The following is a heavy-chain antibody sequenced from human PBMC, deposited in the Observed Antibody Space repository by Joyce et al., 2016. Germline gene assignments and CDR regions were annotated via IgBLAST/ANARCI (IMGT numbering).Heavy chain of an antibody. V-gene: IGHV1-2*02. J-gene: IGHJ5*02. CDR2: INPKSGGT. Sequence: QMQLVQSGAEVKKPGASLKVSCKASGYSFTGYYIFWVRQAPGQGLEWMGWINPKSGGTMYAQKCQGRVTMTSDTSISTAYLEMSSLRSDDTAVYYCARDLCSVTPCPYNYFDPWGQGTLVTVSS. CDR1: GYSFTGYY. D-gene: IGHD2-15*01. CDR3: ARDLCSVTPCPYNYFDP.